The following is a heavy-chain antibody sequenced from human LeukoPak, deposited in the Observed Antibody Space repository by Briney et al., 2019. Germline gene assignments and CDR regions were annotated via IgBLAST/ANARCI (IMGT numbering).Heavy chain of an antibody. CDR1: GFTFSSYG. CDR2: IWYDGSNK. D-gene: IGHD1-20*01. V-gene: IGHV3-33*01. CDR3: ARAKAYNWNSYGMDV. Sequence: PGGSLRLSCAASGFTFSSYGMHWVRQAPGKGLEWVAVIWYDGSNKYYADSVKGRFIISRDNSKNTLYLQMNSLRAEDTAVYYCARAKAYNWNSYGMDVWGQGTTVTVSS. J-gene: IGHJ6*02.